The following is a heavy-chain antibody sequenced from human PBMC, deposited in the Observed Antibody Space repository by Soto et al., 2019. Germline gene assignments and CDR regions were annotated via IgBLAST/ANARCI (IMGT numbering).Heavy chain of an antibody. Sequence: GGSLRLSFAASGFTFSSYSMNWVRQAPGKGLEWVSSISSSSSYIYYADSVKGRFTISRDNAKNSLYLQMNSLRAEDTAVYYCARGQLTRPGRIAVAGTENGDWGQGTLVTVSS. CDR2: ISSSSSYI. V-gene: IGHV3-21*01. CDR3: ARGQLTRPGRIAVAGTENGD. J-gene: IGHJ4*02. D-gene: IGHD6-19*01. CDR1: GFTFSSYS.